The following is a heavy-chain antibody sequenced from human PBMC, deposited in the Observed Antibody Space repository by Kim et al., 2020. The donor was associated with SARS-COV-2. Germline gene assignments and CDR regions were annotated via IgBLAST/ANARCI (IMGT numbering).Heavy chain of an antibody. Sequence: SETLSLTCTVSGGSISSYYWSWIRQPPGKGLEWIGYIYYSGSTNYNPSLKSRVTISVDTSKNQFSLKLSSVTAADTAVYYCARDSGGRRVVVTRGAFDIWGQGTMVTVSS. CDR1: GGSISSYY. D-gene: IGHD3-22*01. V-gene: IGHV4-59*01. CDR2: IYYSGST. J-gene: IGHJ3*02. CDR3: ARDSGGRRVVVTRGAFDI.